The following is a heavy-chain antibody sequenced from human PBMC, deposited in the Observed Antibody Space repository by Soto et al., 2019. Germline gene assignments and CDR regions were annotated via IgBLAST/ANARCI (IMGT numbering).Heavy chain of an antibody. CDR3: ARGHEYGGKSDAFDF. CDR1: GGTFSTSS. D-gene: IGHD4-17*01. Sequence: QVQLVQSGAEVKKPGSSVKVSCKASGGTFSTSSINWLRQAPGQRPEWMGNILPIFGTADYAQKFQGRVTITADKSTNTAYMELRSLLSEDTAVYYCARGHEYGGKSDAFDFWGQGTVVTVSS. J-gene: IGHJ3*01. CDR2: ILPIFGTA. V-gene: IGHV1-69*14.